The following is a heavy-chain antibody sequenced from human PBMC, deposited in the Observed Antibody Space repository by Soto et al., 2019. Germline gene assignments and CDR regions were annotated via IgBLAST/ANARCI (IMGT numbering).Heavy chain of an antibody. CDR2: ISYGGGTT. CDR3: AKNPGYYYDSTGYHFDY. Sequence: PGGSLRLSCTASGFTVSDNYMSWVRQAAGKGLEWVSVISYGGGTTYYADSVKGRFTISRDNSKNTLYLQMNSLRAEDTAVYYCAKNPGYYYDSTGYHFDYWGQGTLVTVS. V-gene: IGHV3-23*01. J-gene: IGHJ4*02. D-gene: IGHD3-22*01. CDR1: GFTVSDNY.